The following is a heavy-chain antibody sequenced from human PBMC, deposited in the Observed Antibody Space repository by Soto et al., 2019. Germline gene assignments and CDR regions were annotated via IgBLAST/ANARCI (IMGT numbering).Heavy chain of an antibody. V-gene: IGHV1-18*01. CDR1: GYTFTSYG. J-gene: IGHJ6*02. CDR3: ARDHPRITSGPAHNYYYYYGMDV. CDR2: ISAYNGNT. D-gene: IGHD3-3*01. Sequence: ASVKVSCKASGYTFTSYGISWVRQAPGQGLEWMGWISAYNGNTNYAQKLQGRVTMTTDTSTSTAYVELRSMRSDDTAVYYCARDHPRITSGPAHNYYYYYGMDVWGQ.